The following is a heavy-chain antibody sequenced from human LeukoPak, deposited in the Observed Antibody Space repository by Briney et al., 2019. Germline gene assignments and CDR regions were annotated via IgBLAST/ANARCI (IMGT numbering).Heavy chain of an antibody. D-gene: IGHD3-22*01. J-gene: IGHJ4*02. CDR1: GYTLTELS. V-gene: IGHV1-24*01. CDR2: FDPEDVET. Sequence: ASVKVSCKIYGYTLTELSMHWVRQAPGKELEWMGTFDPEDVETIYARKFQGRVTMTEDTSTDTAYMALNNLRSDHTAVYYCAPGLDSSGPGVVDYWGQGTLATVSS. CDR3: APGLDSSGPGVVDY.